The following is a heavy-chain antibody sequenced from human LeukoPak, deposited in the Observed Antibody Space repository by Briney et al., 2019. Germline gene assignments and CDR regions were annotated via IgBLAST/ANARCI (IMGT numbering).Heavy chain of an antibody. J-gene: IGHJ3*02. CDR3: ASARGAENAFDI. CDR1: GGSISSYY. D-gene: IGHD3-10*01. V-gene: IGHV4-59*01. Sequence: PSETLSLTCTVSGGSISSYYWSWIRQPPGKGLERIGYIYYSGSTNYNPSLKIQVTISVDTSKNQFSLKLSSVTAADTAVYYCASARGAENAFDIWGQGTMVTVSS. CDR2: IYYSGST.